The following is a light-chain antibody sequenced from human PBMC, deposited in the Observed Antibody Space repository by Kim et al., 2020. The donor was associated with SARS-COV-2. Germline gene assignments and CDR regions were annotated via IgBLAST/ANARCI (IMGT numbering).Light chain of an antibody. J-gene: IGKJ4*02. Sequence: VSPGARATLSCRASQSVSSSLAWYQQKPGQAPRLLIYGASTRATGIPARFSGSGSGTEFTLTISSLQSEDFVVYYCQQYNSWPITFGRGTKVDIK. CDR3: QQYNSWPIT. CDR1: QSVSSS. V-gene: IGKV3-15*01. CDR2: GAS.